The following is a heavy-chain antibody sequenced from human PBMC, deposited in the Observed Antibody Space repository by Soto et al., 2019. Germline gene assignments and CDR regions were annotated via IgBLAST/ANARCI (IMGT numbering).Heavy chain of an antibody. D-gene: IGHD3-22*01. CDR3: AIEGYYYDSSGYYYPPGPNWFDP. J-gene: IGHJ5*02. V-gene: IGHV3-48*02. Sequence: GGSLRLSCAASGFTFSSYSMNWVRQAPGKGLEWVSYISSSSSTIYYADSVKGRFTISRDNAKNSLYLQMNGLRDEDTAVYYCAIEGYYYDSSGYYYPPGPNWFDPWGQGTLVTVSS. CDR2: ISSSSSTI. CDR1: GFTFSSYS.